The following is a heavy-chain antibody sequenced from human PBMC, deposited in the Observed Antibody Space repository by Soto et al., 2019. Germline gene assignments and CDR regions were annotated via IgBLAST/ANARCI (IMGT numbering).Heavy chain of an antibody. V-gene: IGHV3-74*01. J-gene: IGHJ3*02. Sequence: GSLRLSCAASGFTFSSYWMHWVRQAPGKGLVWVSRINSDGSSTSYADSVKGRFTISRDNAKNTLYLQMNSLRAEDTAVYYCARGPGQIAFDIWGQGTMVTVSS. CDR3: ARGPGQIAFDI. CDR2: INSDGSST. CDR1: GFTFSSYW.